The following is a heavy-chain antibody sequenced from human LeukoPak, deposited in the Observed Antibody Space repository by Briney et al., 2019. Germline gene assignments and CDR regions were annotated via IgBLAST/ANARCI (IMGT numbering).Heavy chain of an antibody. D-gene: IGHD2-15*01. CDR3: ARDRSRLLY. V-gene: IGHV3-23*01. CDR2: ISGGSTST. CDR1: GFTFSDHA. J-gene: IGHJ4*02. Sequence: GGSLRLSCVASGFTFSDHAVSWVRQAPGKGLEWVSAISGGSTSTYYADSVKGRFTISRDNSRNTLYLQMNSLRAEDTAVYYCARDRSRLLYWGQGTLVTVSS.